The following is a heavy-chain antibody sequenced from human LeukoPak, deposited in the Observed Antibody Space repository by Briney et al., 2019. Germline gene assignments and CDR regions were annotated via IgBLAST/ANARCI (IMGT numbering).Heavy chain of an antibody. Sequence: GGSLRLSCAASGFTFSSYWMHWVRQAPGKGLVWVSHINPDGSSTTYADSVKGRFTISRDNAKNTLYLQMNSLRAEDTAVYYCASSLGPDYWGLGTLVSVSS. CDR3: ASSLGPDY. J-gene: IGHJ4*02. V-gene: IGHV3-74*01. D-gene: IGHD3-16*01. CDR1: GFTFSSYW. CDR2: INPDGSST.